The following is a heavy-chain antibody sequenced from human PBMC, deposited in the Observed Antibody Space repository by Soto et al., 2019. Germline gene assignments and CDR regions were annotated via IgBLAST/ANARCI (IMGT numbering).Heavy chain of an antibody. V-gene: IGHV1-46*01. CDR1: GYTFINYY. CDR2: INPMGGST. D-gene: IGHD6-13*01. J-gene: IGHJ5*02. CDR3: ARDLAAGDL. Sequence: QEQLVQSGAEVKEPGASVKVSCKASGYTFINYYIHWVRQAPGQGLEWMAIINPMGGSTNYAQEFQGRVTLTSDPSTSTVYMELSRLRFEDTALFYCARDLAAGDLWGQGTLVTVSS.